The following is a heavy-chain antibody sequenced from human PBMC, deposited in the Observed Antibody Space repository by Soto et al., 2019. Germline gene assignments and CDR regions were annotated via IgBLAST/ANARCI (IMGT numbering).Heavy chain of an antibody. CDR3: ARDPRSYSGYDTFGY. J-gene: IGHJ4*02. V-gene: IGHV3-48*01. D-gene: IGHD5-12*01. CDR1: GFTFSSYS. Sequence: GGSLRLSCAASGFTFSSYSMNWVRQAPGKGLEWVSYISSSSTIYYADSVKGRFTISRDNAKNSLYLQMNSLRAEDTAVYYCARDPRSYSGYDTFGYWGQGTLVTVSS. CDR2: ISSSSTI.